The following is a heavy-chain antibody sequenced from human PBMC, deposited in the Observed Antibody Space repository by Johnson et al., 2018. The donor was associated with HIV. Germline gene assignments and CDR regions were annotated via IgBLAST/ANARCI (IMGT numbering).Heavy chain of an antibody. V-gene: IGHV3-NL1*01. CDR1: GLNFSDYG. D-gene: IGHD1-20*01. Sequence: QVQLVESGGGVVQPGMFVTLSCAASGLNFSDYGMHWVRQAPGKGLQWVSLITGSGVSTHYVDSVKGRFSVSRDNSRNTLDLQMNRLRAEDTAVYYCARLGFYNWNGGGALDIWGQGTMVTVSS. J-gene: IGHJ3*02. CDR2: ITGSGVST. CDR3: ARLGFYNWNGGGALDI.